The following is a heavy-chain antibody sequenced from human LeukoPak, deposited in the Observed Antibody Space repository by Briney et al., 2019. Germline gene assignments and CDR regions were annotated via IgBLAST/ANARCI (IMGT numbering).Heavy chain of an antibody. CDR1: GSTFSSYA. J-gene: IGHJ5*02. CDR2: ISYDGSNK. CDR3: ARDGPLAMDNWFDP. Sequence: PGRSLRLPCAASGSTFSSYAMHWVRQAPGKGLEWVAVISYDGSNKYYADSVKGRFTISRDNSKNTLYLQMNSLRAEDTAVYYCARDGPLAMDNWFDPWGQGTLVTVSS. D-gene: IGHD5-18*01. V-gene: IGHV3-30-3*01.